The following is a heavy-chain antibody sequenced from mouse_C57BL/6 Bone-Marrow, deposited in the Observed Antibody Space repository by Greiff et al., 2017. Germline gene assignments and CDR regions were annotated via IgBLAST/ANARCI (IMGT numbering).Heavy chain of an antibody. CDR3: AREGLGPWFAY. V-gene: IGHV1-50*01. CDR2: IDPSDSYT. J-gene: IGHJ3*01. Sequence: VQLQQPGAELVKPGASVKLSCKASGYTFTSYWMQWVKQRPGQGLEWIGEIDPSDSYTNYNQKFKGKATLTVDTSSSTAYMPLSSLTSEDSAVYYGAREGLGPWFAYWGQGTLVTVSA. CDR1: GYTFTSYW. D-gene: IGHD3-1*01.